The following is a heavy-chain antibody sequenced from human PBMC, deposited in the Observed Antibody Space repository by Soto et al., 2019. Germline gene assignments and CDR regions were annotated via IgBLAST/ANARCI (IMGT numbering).Heavy chain of an antibody. V-gene: IGHV1-18*04. Sequence: ASVKVSCKASGYTFTSHGISWVRQAPGQGLEWMGWISANNGNTDYAQKFQGRVTMTTDTSTSTAYMEVRSLRSDDTAVYYCARHRPSSGSDFYYYGMDVWGQGTTVTAP. CDR1: GYTFTSHG. J-gene: IGHJ6*02. CDR3: ARHRPSSGSDFYYYGMDV. D-gene: IGHD3-10*01. CDR2: ISANNGNT.